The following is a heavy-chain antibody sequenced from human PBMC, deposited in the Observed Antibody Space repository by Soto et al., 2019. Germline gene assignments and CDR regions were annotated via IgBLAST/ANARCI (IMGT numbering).Heavy chain of an antibody. CDR3: ARHVYCGDCYGYYYYCMDV. V-gene: IGHV4-59*08. CDR1: GGSISSYY. J-gene: IGHJ6*02. D-gene: IGHD2-21*02. CDR2: IYYSGST. Sequence: SETLSLTCTVSGGSISSYYLSWIRQPPGKGLEWIGYIYYSGSTNYNPSLKSRVTISVDTSKNQFSLKLRSVTAADTAVYYCARHVYCGDCYGYYYYCMDVWGQGTTVTVSS.